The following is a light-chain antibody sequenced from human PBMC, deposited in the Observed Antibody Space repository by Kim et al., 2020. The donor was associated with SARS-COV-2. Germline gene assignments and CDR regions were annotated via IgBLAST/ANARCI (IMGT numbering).Light chain of an antibody. V-gene: IGKV1-39*01. J-gene: IGKJ2*01. Sequence: DIQMTQSPSSLSASVGDRVTITCRASQSIKNYLNWYQQKPGKAPKLLIYGASNLQSGVPSRFSGGGSGTEFTLTISSLQPEDSATYYCQQTYSTFGQGTKVDIK. CDR3: QQTYST. CDR1: QSIKNY. CDR2: GAS.